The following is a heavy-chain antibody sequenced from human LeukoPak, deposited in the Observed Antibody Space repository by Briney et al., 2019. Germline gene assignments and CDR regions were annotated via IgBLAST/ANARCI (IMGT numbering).Heavy chain of an antibody. V-gene: IGHV3-49*04. CDR2: IRSKAYGGTT. CDR3: TRVNSSSSPYFDY. D-gene: IGHD6-6*01. CDR1: GFTFGDYA. J-gene: IGHJ4*02. Sequence: PGGSLRLSCTASGFTFGDYAMSWVRQAPGKGLEWVGFIRSKAYGGTTEYAASVKGRFTISRDDSKSIAYLQMNSLKTEDTAVYYCTRVNSSSSPYFDYWGQGTLVTVSS.